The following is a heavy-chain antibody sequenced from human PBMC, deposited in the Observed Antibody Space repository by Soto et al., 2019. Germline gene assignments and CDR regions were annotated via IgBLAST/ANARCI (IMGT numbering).Heavy chain of an antibody. D-gene: IGHD3-22*01. CDR1: GFTFSSYS. V-gene: IGHV3-48*02. J-gene: IGHJ4*02. CDR3: ARDVTYYYDSSGYYFGPDY. CDR2: ISSSSSTM. Sequence: GGSLRLSCAASGFTFSSYSMNWVRQAPGKGLEWVSYISSSSSTMYYADSVKGRFTISRDNAKNSLYLQMNSLRDEDTAVYYCARDVTYYYDSSGYYFGPDYWGQGTLVTVSS.